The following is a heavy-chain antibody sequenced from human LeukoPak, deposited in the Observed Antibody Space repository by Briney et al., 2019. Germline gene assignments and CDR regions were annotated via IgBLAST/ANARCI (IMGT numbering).Heavy chain of an antibody. Sequence: GGSLRLSCAASGFTVGRLWMHWIRQAPGKGLVWVSRSEGDGSTTTYADSVKGRFAVSRDTAKNTVYLQMNSLRVEDTAVYYCAKLDWLDPWGQGTLVTVSS. CDR3: AKLDWLDP. CDR1: GFTVGRLW. D-gene: IGHD5-24*01. J-gene: IGHJ5*02. CDR2: SEGDGSTT. V-gene: IGHV3-74*03.